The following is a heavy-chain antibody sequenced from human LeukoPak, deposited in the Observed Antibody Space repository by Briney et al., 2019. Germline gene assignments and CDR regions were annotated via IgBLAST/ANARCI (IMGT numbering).Heavy chain of an antibody. Sequence: GASVKVSCKAPGYTFTGYYMHWVRQAPGQGLEWMGWISAYNGNTNYAQKLQGRVTMTTDTSTSTAYMELRSLRSDDTAVYYCARSRSMVRGVQSHWGQGTLVTVSS. V-gene: IGHV1-18*04. D-gene: IGHD3-10*01. CDR2: ISAYNGNT. CDR3: ARSRSMVRGVQSH. CDR1: GYTFTGYY. J-gene: IGHJ4*02.